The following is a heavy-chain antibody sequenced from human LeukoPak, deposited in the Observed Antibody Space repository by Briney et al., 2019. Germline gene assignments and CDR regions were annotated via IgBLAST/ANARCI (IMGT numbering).Heavy chain of an antibody. CDR3: ARMTGIAAAGTLRIDY. D-gene: IGHD6-13*01. CDR1: GGPFSGYY. V-gene: IGHV4-34*01. J-gene: IGHJ4*02. CDR2: INHSGST. Sequence: SETLSLTCAVYGGPFSGYYWSWIRQPPGKGLEWIGEINHSGSTNYNPSLKSRVTISVDTSKNQFSLKLSSVTAADTAVYYCARMTGIAAAGTLRIDYWGQGTLVTVSS.